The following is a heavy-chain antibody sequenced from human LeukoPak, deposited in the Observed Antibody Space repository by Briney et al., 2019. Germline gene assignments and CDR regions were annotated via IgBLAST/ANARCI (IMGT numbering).Heavy chain of an antibody. V-gene: IGHV3-23*01. CDR1: GFTFSTYA. J-gene: IGHJ4*02. CDR2: ISGSGDST. D-gene: IGHD3-22*01. Sequence: QPGRSLRLSCAASGFTFSTYAVTWVRQAPGKGLEWVSTISGSGDSTYYADSVKGRFTISRDNSKDTLYLQMSSVRVDDAAVYYCARDRGRYYDSRDFYWGYYFDSWGQGILVTVST. CDR3: ARDRGRYYDSRDFYWGYYFDS.